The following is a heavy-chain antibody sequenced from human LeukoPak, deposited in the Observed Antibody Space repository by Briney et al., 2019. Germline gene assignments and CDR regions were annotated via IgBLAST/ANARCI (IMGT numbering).Heavy chain of an antibody. Sequence: ASVKVSCKASGYTFTGYYMHWVRQAPGQGLEWMGGIIPIFGTANYAQKFQGRVTITADESTSTAYMELSSLRSEDTAVYYCARDLRATIFQFIFDYWGQGTLVTVSS. CDR2: IIPIFGTA. V-gene: IGHV1-69*13. CDR3: ARDLRATIFQFIFDY. CDR1: GYTFTGYY. J-gene: IGHJ4*02. D-gene: IGHD5-24*01.